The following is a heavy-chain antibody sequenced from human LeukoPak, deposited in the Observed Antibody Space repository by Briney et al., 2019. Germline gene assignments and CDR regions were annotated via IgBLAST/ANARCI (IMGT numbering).Heavy chain of an antibody. CDR2: IWSDGSDK. V-gene: IGHV3-33*06. J-gene: IGHJ1*01. D-gene: IGHD4-11*01. CDR1: GFTFSHYG. Sequence: GSPRLSCAASGFTFSHYGMHWVRQTPGAGLEWVAVIWSDGSDKYYAKSVKGRFTISRDNSKNSLFLQMNSLRAEDTAVYYCAKDAQRGFDYSNSLQNWGQGILVTVSS. CDR3: AKDAQRGFDYSNSLQN.